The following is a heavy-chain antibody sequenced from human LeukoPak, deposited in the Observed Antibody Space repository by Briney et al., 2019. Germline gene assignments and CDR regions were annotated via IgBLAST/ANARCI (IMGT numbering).Heavy chain of an antibody. J-gene: IGHJ3*02. V-gene: IGHV4-59*12. CDR1: GGSISPYY. CDR3: ARRRLRAAADLPGAFDI. D-gene: IGHD6-13*01. Sequence: PSETLSLTCSVSGGSISPYYWSWIRQPPGKGLEWIGYGSYRGHTNYNPSLESRVTISLDTSKNQFSVKLSSVTAADTAVYYCARRRLRAAADLPGAFDIWGQGTMVTVSS. CDR2: GSYRGHT.